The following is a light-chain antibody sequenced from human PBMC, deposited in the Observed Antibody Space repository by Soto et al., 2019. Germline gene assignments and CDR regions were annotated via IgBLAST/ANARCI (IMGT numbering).Light chain of an antibody. V-gene: IGKV1-5*01. CDR2: DAS. Sequence: DIQMTQSPSTLSASVGDRVTITCRASQSISTWLAWYQQKPGKAPKLLIYDASSLASGVPSRFSGSGSETEFTLTISSLQPDDFATYYCQQCHSSSFGPGTKVDIK. CDR1: QSISTW. J-gene: IGKJ3*01. CDR3: QQCHSSS.